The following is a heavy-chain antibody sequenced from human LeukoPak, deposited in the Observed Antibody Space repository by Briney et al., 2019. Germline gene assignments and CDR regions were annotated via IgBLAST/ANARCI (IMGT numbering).Heavy chain of an antibody. CDR3: ARNIYDSSGYYPLYYYYYYMDV. V-gene: IGHV3-74*01. D-gene: IGHD3-22*01. CDR2: INSDVSST. CDR1: GFTFSSYW. Sequence: PGGSLRLSCAASGFTFSSYWMHWVRQGPGEGLVCVSRINSDVSSTSYADSVKGRFTISRDNAKNTLYLQMNSLRAEDTAVYYCARNIYDSSGYYPLYYYYYYMDVWGKGTTVTVSS. J-gene: IGHJ6*03.